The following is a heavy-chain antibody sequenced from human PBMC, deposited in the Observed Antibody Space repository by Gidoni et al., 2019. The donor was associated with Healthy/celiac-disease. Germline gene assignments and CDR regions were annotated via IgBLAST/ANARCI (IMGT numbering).Heavy chain of an antibody. D-gene: IGHD1-26*01. J-gene: IGHJ4*02. CDR2: INHSGST. CDR1: GGSFSGDY. CDR3: ARGGSRYSGSYYFDY. Sequence: QVQLQQWGAGLLKPSETLSLDCAVYGGSFSGDYWSWIRQPPGKGLEWIGEINHSGSTNYNPSLKSRVTISVDTSKNQFSLKLSSVTAADTAVYYCARGGSRYSGSYYFDYWGQGTLVTVSS. V-gene: IGHV4-34*01.